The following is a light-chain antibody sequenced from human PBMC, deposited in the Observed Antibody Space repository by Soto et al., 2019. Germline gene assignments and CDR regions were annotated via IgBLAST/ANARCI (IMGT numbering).Light chain of an antibody. CDR3: QQYDDLPIT. J-gene: IGKJ5*01. CDR2: DAS. CDR1: RDIDKF. Sequence: DIQMTQSPASLSASVGDRVTITCQASRDIDKFLNWYQQKPGKAPKLLIDDASNLATGVPSRFSGSGSGTHFTFTISSLQPEDVATYYCQQYDDLPITFGQVTRLEI. V-gene: IGKV1-33*01.